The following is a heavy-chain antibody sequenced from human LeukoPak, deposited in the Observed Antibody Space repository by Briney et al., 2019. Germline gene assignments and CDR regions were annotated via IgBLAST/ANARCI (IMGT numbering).Heavy chain of an antibody. Sequence: GGSLRLSCAASGFTFSSYWMSWVRQAPGKGLEWVANIKQDGSEKYYVDSVKGRFTISRDNAKNSLYLQMNSLRAEDTAVYYCASGNSLKDWRSSGYYYDWGQGTLVTVSS. CDR1: GFTFSSYW. D-gene: IGHD3-22*01. J-gene: IGHJ4*02. CDR3: ASGNSLKDWRSSGYYYD. CDR2: IKQDGSEK. V-gene: IGHV3-7*01.